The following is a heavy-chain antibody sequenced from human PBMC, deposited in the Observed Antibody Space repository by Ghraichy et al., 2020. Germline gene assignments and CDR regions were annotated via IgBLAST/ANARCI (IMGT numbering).Heavy chain of an antibody. CDR1: GASITTYY. V-gene: IGHV4-59*01. D-gene: IGHD1-26*01. CDR3: AGGESETAWDWFDP. Sequence: SQTLSLTCTVSGASITTYYWNWLRQPPGEKLEWIGYVYYSGNTHYNPSLKSRVTMSMDTSKNQFSLNLNSVTAADTAVYYCAGGESETAWDWFDPWGQGSLVTVSS. J-gene: IGHJ5*02. CDR2: VYYSGNT.